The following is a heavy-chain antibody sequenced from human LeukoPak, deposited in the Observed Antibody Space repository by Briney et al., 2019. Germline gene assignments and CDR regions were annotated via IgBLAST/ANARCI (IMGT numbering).Heavy chain of an antibody. CDR2: IYPADSET. D-gene: IGHD6-6*01. Sequence: GESLKISCKGSGYSFTTYWIAWVRQMPGKGLEWMGIIYPADSETRYSPSFQGRVTISADKSISTAYLQWSSLKASDTAMYYCATTSGYSSSSHAFDIWGQGTMVTVSS. V-gene: IGHV5-51*01. J-gene: IGHJ3*02. CDR1: GYSFTTYW. CDR3: ATTSGYSSSSHAFDI.